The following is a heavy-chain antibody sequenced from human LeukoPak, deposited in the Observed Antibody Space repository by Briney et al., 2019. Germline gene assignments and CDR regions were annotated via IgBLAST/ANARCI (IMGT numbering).Heavy chain of an antibody. J-gene: IGHJ1*01. CDR2: ISYDGSNK. Sequence: GRSLRLSCAASGFTFSSHAMHWVRQAPGKGLEWVAVISYDGSNKYYADSVKGRFTISRDNSKNTLYLQMNSLRAEDTAVYYCARDPQQWLVQLYFQHWGQGTLVTVSS. V-gene: IGHV3-30-3*01. CDR1: GFTFSSHA. D-gene: IGHD6-19*01. CDR3: ARDPQQWLVQLYFQH.